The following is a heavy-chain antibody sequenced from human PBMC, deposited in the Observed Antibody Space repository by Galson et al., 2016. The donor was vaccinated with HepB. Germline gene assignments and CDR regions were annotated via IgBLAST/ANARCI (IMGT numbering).Heavy chain of an antibody. CDR1: GYSFTNYW. CDR3: SRGGGSTWLSRIRKRNYVDD. Sequence: QSGAEVKEPGESLKISCQGSGYSFTNYWIGWVRQMLGKGPEWMGITYPGDSTTRYSPSFQGQGNISADKSISTAYLQWSSLKASDTAIYYWSRGGGSTWLSRIRKRNYVDDWGQGTLVTVSS. D-gene: IGHD1-7*01. J-gene: IGHJ4*02. V-gene: IGHV5-51*01. CDR2: TYPGDSTT.